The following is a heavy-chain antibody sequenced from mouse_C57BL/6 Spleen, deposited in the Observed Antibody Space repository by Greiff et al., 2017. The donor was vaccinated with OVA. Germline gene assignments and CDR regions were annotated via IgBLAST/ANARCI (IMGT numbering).Heavy chain of an antibody. J-gene: IGHJ3*01. Sequence: QVQLKQPGAELVRPGSSVKLSCKASGYTFTSYWMDWVKQRPGQGLEWIGNIYPSDSETHYNQKFKDKATLTVDKSSSTAYMQLSSLTSEDSAVYYCARGTKTAQAPFAYWGQGTLVTVSA. CDR3: ARGTKTAQAPFAY. V-gene: IGHV1-61*01. D-gene: IGHD3-2*02. CDR1: GYTFTSYW. CDR2: IYPSDSET.